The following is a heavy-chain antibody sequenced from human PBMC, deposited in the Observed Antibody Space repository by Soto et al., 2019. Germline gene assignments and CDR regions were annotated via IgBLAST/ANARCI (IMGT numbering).Heavy chain of an antibody. V-gene: IGHV1-18*01. J-gene: IGHJ4*02. CDR2: ISAYNGNT. CDR1: GYTFTSYG. CDR3: ARSHYDFWSGYYRGDY. Sequence: QVQLVQSGAEVKKPGASVKVSCKASGYTFTSYGISWVRQAPGQGLEWMGWISAYNGNTNYAQKLQGRVTMTTDTSTSTAYMELRSLRSDDKAVYYCARSHYDFWSGYYRGDYWGQGTLVTVSS. D-gene: IGHD3-3*01.